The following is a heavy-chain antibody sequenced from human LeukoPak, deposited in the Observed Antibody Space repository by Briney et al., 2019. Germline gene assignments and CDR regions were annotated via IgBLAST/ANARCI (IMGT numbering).Heavy chain of an antibody. Sequence: SETLSLTCAVYGGSFSGYYWSWIRQPPGKGLEWIGEINHSGSTNYNPSLKSRVTISVDASKNQFSLKLSSVTAADTAVYYCARGPLRWSAPYYYGMDVWGQGTTVTVSS. V-gene: IGHV4-34*01. CDR3: ARGPLRWSAPYYYGMDV. J-gene: IGHJ6*02. CDR2: INHSGST. CDR1: GGSFSGYY. D-gene: IGHD4-23*01.